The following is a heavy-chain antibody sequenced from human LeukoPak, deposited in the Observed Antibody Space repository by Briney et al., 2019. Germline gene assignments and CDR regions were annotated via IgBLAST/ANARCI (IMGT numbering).Heavy chain of an antibody. CDR1: GGSISSYY. V-gene: IGHV4-59*01. CDR2: IHYSGST. Sequence: PSETLSLTCTVSGGSISSYYWSWIRQPPGKGLEWIGYIHYSGSTNYNPSLKSRVTISVDTSKNQFSLKLSSVTAADTAVYYCARGGSGHRFDSWGQGTLVTVSS. J-gene: IGHJ4*02. CDR3: ARGGSGHRFDS. D-gene: IGHD2-15*01.